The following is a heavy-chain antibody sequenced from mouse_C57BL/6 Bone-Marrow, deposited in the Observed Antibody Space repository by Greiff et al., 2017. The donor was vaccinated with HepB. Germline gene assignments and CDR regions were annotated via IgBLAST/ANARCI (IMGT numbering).Heavy chain of an antibody. Sequence: QVQLQQSGAELARPGASVKLSCKASGYTFTSYGIRWVKQRTGQGLEWIGEIYPRSGNTYYNEKFKGKATLTADKSSSTAYMELRSLTSEDSAVDFSARGYYYSSEVAYWGQGTLVTVSA. CDR2: IYPRSGNT. D-gene: IGHD2-5*01. V-gene: IGHV1-81*01. CDR3: ARGYYYSSEVAY. CDR1: GYTFTSYG. J-gene: IGHJ3*01.